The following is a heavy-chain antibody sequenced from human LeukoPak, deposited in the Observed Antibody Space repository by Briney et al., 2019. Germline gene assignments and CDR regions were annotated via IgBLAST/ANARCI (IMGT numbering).Heavy chain of an antibody. CDR2: MYYSGST. CDR1: GASVRSGSYY. Sequence: PSQTLSLTCTVSGASVRSGSYYWSWIRQPPGKGLEWIGYMYYSGSTNYNPSLKSRVTISIDTSKNYFSLRLTSVTAADTAVYYCARGGNWFDPWGQGTLVTVSS. CDR3: ARGGNWFDP. V-gene: IGHV4-61*03. J-gene: IGHJ5*02.